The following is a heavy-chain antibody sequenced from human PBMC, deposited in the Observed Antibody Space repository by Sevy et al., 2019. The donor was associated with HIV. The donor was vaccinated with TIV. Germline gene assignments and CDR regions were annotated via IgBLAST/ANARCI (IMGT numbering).Heavy chain of an antibody. CDR3: AKDLLELTIKELAQDYYYGMDV. CDR1: GFTFSTYG. CDR2: TSYDGGNK. D-gene: IGHD3-10*01. J-gene: IGHJ6*02. Sequence: GGSLRLSCVASGFTFSTYGMHWVRQAPGKGLEWVAITSYDGGNKYYEDSVKGRFTISRDNSKNTLYLQMNSLRAEDTAVYYCAKDLLELTIKELAQDYYYGMDVWGQGTMVTVSS. V-gene: IGHV3-30*18.